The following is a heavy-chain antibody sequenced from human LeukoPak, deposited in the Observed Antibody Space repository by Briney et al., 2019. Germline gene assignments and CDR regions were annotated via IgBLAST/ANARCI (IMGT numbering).Heavy chain of an antibody. J-gene: IGHJ1*01. CDR1: GGSISSSNW. V-gene: IGHV4-4*02. D-gene: IGHD3-22*01. CDR3: ARLGLYDSSGYYYV. Sequence: PSETLSLTCAVSGGSISSSNWWSWVRQPPGKGLEWIGEIYHSGSTNYNPSLKSRVTISVDKSKNQFSLKLSSVTAADTAVYYCARLGLYDSSGYYYVWGQGTLVTVSS. CDR2: IYHSGST.